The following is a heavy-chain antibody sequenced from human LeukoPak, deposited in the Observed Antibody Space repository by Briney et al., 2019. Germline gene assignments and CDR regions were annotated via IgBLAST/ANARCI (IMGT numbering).Heavy chain of an antibody. D-gene: IGHD5-12*01. CDR2: ISYDGSNK. V-gene: IGHV3-30*01. Sequence: PGRSLRLSCAASGFTFSSYAMHWVRQAPGKGLEWVAVISYDGSNKYYADSVKGRFTISRDNSKNTLYLQMNSLRAEDTAVFYCARDRGYSGYDAIDYSGQGTLVTVSS. J-gene: IGHJ4*02. CDR1: GFTFSSYA. CDR3: ARDRGYSGYDAIDY.